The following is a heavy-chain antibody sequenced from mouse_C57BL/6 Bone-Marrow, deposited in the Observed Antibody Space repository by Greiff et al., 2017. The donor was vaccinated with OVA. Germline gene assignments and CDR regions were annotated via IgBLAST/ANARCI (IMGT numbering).Heavy chain of an antibody. D-gene: IGHD2-5*01. Sequence: QVQRQQSGAELVRPGASVTLSCKASGYTFSDYEMHWVKQTPVHGLAWIGAIDPETGGTAYNQKFKGKAILTADKSSSTAYMELRSLTSEDSAVYYCTRGYSNYYAMDYWGQGTSVTVSS. CDR1: GYTFSDYE. V-gene: IGHV1-15*01. CDR2: IDPETGGT. J-gene: IGHJ4*01. CDR3: TRGYSNYYAMDY.